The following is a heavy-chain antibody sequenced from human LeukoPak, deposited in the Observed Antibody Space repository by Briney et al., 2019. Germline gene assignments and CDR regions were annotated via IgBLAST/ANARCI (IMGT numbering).Heavy chain of an antibody. D-gene: IGHD1-14*01. J-gene: IGHJ4*02. CDR3: AHTNPIGPPGY. CDR1: GFSLSTSGVG. CDR2: IYWDDDK. V-gene: IGHV2-5*02. Sequence: SGPTLVKPTQTLTLTCTFSGFSLSTSGVGVGWIRQPPGKALEWLALIYWDDDKRYSPSLKSRLTITKDTSKSQVVLTMTNMDPVDTATYNCAHTNPIGPPGYWGQGTLVTVSS.